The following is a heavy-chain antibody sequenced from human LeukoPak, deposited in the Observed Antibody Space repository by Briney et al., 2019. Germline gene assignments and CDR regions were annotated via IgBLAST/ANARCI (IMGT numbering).Heavy chain of an antibody. D-gene: IGHD1-26*01. V-gene: IGHV3-23*01. CDR3: AKPVGAQYYFDY. CDR1: GFTFSSYS. J-gene: IGHJ4*02. CDR2: ISGSGGST. Sequence: PGGSLRLSCAASGFTFSSYSMNWVRQAPGKGLEWVSAISGSGGSTYYADSVKGRFTISRDNSKNTLYLQMNSLRAEDTAVYYCAKPVGAQYYFDYWGQGTLVTVSS.